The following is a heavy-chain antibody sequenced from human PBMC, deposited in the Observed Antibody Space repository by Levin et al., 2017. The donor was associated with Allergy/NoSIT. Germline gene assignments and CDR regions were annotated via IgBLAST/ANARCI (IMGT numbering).Heavy chain of an antibody. Sequence: SETLSLTCAVYGGSFSDYNWSWIRQPPGKGLQWIGEITHSGSTTYTPSLKSGVTILVDTSKNEISLRLSSATAADTAVYYCARVRVILTGYYRGSQASYYYGMDVWGQGTTVTVSS. CDR1: GGSFSDYN. CDR2: ITHSGST. D-gene: IGHD3-9*01. J-gene: IGHJ6*02. V-gene: IGHV4-34*01. CDR3: ARVRVILTGYYRGSQASYYYGMDV.